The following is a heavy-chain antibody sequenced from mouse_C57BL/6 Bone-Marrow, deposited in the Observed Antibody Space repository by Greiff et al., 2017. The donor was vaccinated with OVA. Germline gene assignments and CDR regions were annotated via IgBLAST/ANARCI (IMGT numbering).Heavy chain of an antibody. D-gene: IGHD1-1*01. CDR2: ISDGGSYT. J-gene: IGHJ4*01. CDR3: ARVRDYYGSSSYYAMDY. V-gene: IGHV5-4*03. CDR1: GFTFSSYA. Sequence: EVMLVESGGGLVKPGGSLKLSCEASGFTFSSYAMSWVRQTPEKRLEWVAYISDGGSYTYYPANVKGRFTISRDNAKNILYLLMSQLKSEGTAMYYGARVRDYYGSSSYYAMDYWGQGTSVTVSS.